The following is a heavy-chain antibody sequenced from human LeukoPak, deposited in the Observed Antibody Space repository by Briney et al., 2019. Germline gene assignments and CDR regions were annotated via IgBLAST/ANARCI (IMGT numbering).Heavy chain of an antibody. CDR1: GGTFSSYA. D-gene: IGHD2-15*01. CDR2: IIPIVGIA. J-gene: IGHJ6*02. CDR3: ARVPDIVGGRESYYYYGMDV. V-gene: IGHV1-69*04. Sequence: GASVKVSCKASGGTFSSYAISWVRQAPGQGLEWMGRIIPIVGIANYAQKFQGRVTITADKSTSTAYMELSSLRSEDTAVYYCARVPDIVGGRESYYYYGMDVWGQGTTVTVSS.